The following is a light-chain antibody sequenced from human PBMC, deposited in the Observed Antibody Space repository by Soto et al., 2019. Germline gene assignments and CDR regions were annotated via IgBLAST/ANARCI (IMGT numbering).Light chain of an antibody. J-gene: IGKJ4*01. CDR3: HQYGSSLLT. CDR1: QSISTRD. CDR2: GAS. V-gene: IGKV3-20*01. Sequence: EIVLPQSPGTVSLSPGERATLSCRAGQSISTRDLAWYQQKPGQAPRLLIYGASNRATGIPDRFSGSGSGTDFTLTISRLEPEDFVVDYCHQYGSSLLTSGGGTKVEMK.